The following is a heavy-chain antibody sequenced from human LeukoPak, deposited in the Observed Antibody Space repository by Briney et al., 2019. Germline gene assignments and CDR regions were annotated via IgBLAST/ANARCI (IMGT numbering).Heavy chain of an antibody. D-gene: IGHD1-26*01. CDR3: AKGDTTWELPHDY. V-gene: IGHV3-23*01. CDR1: GFTFSSYA. CDR2: ISGSGGST. J-gene: IGHJ4*02. Sequence: PGGSLRLSCAVSGFTFSSYAMNWVRQAPGKGLEWGSAISGSGGSTYYADSVKGRFTISRDKSKNTLYLQRNSLRAEDTAVYYCAKGDTTWELPHDYWGQGTLVTVSS.